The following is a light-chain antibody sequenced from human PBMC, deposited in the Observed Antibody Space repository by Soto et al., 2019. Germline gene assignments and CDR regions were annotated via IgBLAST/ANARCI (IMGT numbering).Light chain of an antibody. CDR2: GAS. CDR1: QSVSTN. V-gene: IGKV3-15*01. Sequence: EIVMTQSPATVSGSRVERGTRCFMASQSVSTNLAWYQQKPGQGPRLLIFGASTRAIGIPARFSGSGSGTDFTLTISSLQSEDFAVYYCQHYNELPLTFGGGTKVDIK. CDR3: QHYNELPLT. J-gene: IGKJ4*01.